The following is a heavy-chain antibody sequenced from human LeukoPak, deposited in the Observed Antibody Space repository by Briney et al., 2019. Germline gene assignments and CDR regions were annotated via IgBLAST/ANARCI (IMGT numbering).Heavy chain of an antibody. V-gene: IGHV4-31*03. CDR2: IYYSGST. D-gene: IGHD3-10*01. CDR1: GGSISSGGYY. CDR3: AKVLWFGELSNPMDV. J-gene: IGHJ6*02. Sequence: NASQTLSLTCTVSGGSISSGGYYWSWIRQHPGKGLEWIGYIYYSGSTYYNPSLKSRVTISVDTSKNQFSLKLSSVTAADTAVYYCAKVLWFGELSNPMDVWGQGTTVTVFS.